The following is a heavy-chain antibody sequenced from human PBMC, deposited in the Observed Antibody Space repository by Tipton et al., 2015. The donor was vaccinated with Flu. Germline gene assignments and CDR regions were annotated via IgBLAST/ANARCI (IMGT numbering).Heavy chain of an antibody. V-gene: IGHV3-74*01. CDR1: GFSFSSHW. Sequence: GSLRLSCMISGFSFSSHWMYWVRQVPGKGPVCVSRINSDGSRVDYVDSVRGRFTMSRDNAKNMVFLQMNSLRVDDTAVYYCAVTGYYTFDYWGQGTPVTVSS. J-gene: IGHJ4*02. CDR2: INSDGSRV. CDR3: AVTGYYTFDY. D-gene: IGHD3-9*01.